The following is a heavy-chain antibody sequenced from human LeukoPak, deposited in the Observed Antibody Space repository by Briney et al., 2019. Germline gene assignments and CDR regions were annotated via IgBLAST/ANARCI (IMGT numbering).Heavy chain of an antibody. D-gene: IGHD3-16*01. CDR1: GGPISSGDYY. J-gene: IGHJ4*02. Sequence: PSQTLSLTCTVSGGPISSGDYYWSWIRQPPGKGLEWIGHIYYSGSTYYNPSLKSRVTISVDTSKNQFSLKLSSVTAADTAVYYCARIRVRLGESYYFDYWGQGTLVTVSS. V-gene: IGHV4-30-4*08. CDR2: IYYSGST. CDR3: ARIRVRLGESYYFDY.